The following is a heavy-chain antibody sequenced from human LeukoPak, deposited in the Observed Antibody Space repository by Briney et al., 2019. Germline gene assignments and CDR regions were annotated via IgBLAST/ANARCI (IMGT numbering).Heavy chain of an antibody. CDR3: ARIGDDFWSGYYTNWFDP. CDR1: GGSISSYY. J-gene: IGHJ5*02. CDR2: IYYSGST. Sequence: SETLSLTCTVSGGSISSYYWSWIRQPPGKGLEWIGYIYYSGSTNYNPSLKSRVTISVDTSKNQFSLKLSSVTAAATAVYYCARIGDDFWSGYYTNWFDPWGQGTLVTVSS. V-gene: IGHV4-59*01. D-gene: IGHD3-3*01.